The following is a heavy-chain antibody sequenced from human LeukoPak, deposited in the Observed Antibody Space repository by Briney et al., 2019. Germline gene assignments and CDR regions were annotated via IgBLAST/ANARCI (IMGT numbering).Heavy chain of an antibody. CDR3: AREGDGDYGYYFDY. Sequence: PSEALSLTCTVSGGSISSYYWSWIRQPAGKGLEWIGRIYTSGSTNYNPSLKSRVTISVDKSKNQFSLKLSSVTAADTAVYYCAREGDGDYGYYFDYWGQGTLVTVSS. CDR2: IYTSGST. CDR1: GGSISSYY. V-gene: IGHV4-4*07. J-gene: IGHJ4*02. D-gene: IGHD4-17*01.